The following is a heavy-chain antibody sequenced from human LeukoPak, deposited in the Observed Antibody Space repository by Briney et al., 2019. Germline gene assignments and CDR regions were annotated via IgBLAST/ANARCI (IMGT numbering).Heavy chain of an antibody. CDR1: GYTFTDYY. Sequence: ASVKVSCKASGYTFTDYYMHWVRQAPGQGLKWMGWINPNSGDTNYAQKFQGRVTMTRDTSISTAYMELSRLRSDDTAVYYCARQVDGTAYFDYWGQGTLVTVSS. CDR2: INPNSGDT. J-gene: IGHJ4*02. CDR3: ARQVDGTAYFDY. D-gene: IGHD3-10*01. V-gene: IGHV1-2*02.